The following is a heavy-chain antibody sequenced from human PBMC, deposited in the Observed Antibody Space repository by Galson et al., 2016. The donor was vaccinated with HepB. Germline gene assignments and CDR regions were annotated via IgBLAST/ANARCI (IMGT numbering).Heavy chain of an antibody. Sequence: ETLSLTCTVSGGSISSYYWRWIRQPPGKGLEWIGYIYYSGSTHNNPSLKSRVTISIDTSNNQFSLKLSSVTAADTAVYYCAIANRGLYFYGLVVGDQGTTVTGSS. V-gene: IGHV4-59*01. D-gene: IGHD3-10*01. CDR3: AIANRGLYFYGLVV. J-gene: IGHJ6*02. CDR1: GGSISSYY. CDR2: IYYSGST.